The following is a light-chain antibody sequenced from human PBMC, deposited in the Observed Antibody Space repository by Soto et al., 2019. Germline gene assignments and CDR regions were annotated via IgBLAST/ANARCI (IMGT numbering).Light chain of an antibody. V-gene: IGLV1-44*01. CDR1: SSNIGSNT. CDR3: AAWDGSLNGWV. Sequence: QSALTQAPSASGTPGQRVTISCSGGSSNIGSNTVSWYQQVPGTAPKLLIYRNDQRPSGVPDRFSGSKSGTSASLAIGGLQSEDEADYYCAAWDGSLNGWVFGGGTKVTVL. J-gene: IGLJ2*01. CDR2: RND.